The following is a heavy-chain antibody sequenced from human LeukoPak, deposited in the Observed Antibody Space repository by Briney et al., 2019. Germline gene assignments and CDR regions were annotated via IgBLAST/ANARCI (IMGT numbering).Heavy chain of an antibody. D-gene: IGHD2/OR15-2a*01. J-gene: IGHJ4*02. V-gene: IGHV3-48*01. CDR3: ATSGLSRFGF. CDR1: GITFSSYS. CDR2: ISSSSTTI. Sequence: GGSLRLSCASSGITFSSYSMNWVRQAPGKGLEWVSYISSSSTTIYYADSVKGRFTISRDNSKNTLYLQMNNLRAEDTAVYYCATSGLSRFGFWGQGTLVTVSS.